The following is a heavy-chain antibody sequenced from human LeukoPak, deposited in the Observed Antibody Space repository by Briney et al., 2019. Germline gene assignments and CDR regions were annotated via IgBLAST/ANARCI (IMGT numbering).Heavy chain of an antibody. Sequence: GGPLRLSCAASGFTFSSYWMHWVRQAPGKGLVWVSRINSDGRSTSYADSVKGRFTISRDNSKNTLHLQMNSLRAEDTAVYYCARHSSGYYHYDYWGPGTSVTVAS. CDR2: INSDGRST. J-gene: IGHJ4*02. CDR1: GFTFSSYW. CDR3: ARHSSGYYHYDY. V-gene: IGHV3-74*01. D-gene: IGHD3-22*01.